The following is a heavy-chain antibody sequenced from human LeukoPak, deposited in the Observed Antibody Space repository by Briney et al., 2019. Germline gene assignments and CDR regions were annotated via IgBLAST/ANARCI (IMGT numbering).Heavy chain of an antibody. V-gene: IGHV3-30*03. J-gene: IGHJ6*02. CDR3: ARYCSSTSCYGLYYYYYGMDV. CDR1: GFTFSSYG. Sequence: PGGSLRLSCAASGFTFSSYGMHWVRQAPGKGLEWVAVISYDGSNKYYADSVKGRFTISRDNSKNTLYLQMNSLRAEDTAVYYCARYCSSTSCYGLYYYYYGMDVWGQGTTVTVSS. CDR2: ISYDGSNK. D-gene: IGHD2-2*01.